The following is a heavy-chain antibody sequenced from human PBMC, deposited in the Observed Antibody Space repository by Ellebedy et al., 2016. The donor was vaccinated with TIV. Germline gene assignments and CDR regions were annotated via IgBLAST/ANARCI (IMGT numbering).Heavy chain of an antibody. CDR2: IYYSGST. CDR3: ARGTPPWGPDIDS. J-gene: IGHJ5*01. D-gene: IGHD3-16*01. V-gene: IGHV4-59*01. Sequence: SETLSLXXTVSGDSITTFYWSWIRQPPGKRLEWIGYIYYSGSTNYNPSLKSRVTISVDTSKKQFSLNLSSVTAADTAIYYCARGTPPWGPDIDSWGQGTLVTVSS. CDR1: GDSITTFY.